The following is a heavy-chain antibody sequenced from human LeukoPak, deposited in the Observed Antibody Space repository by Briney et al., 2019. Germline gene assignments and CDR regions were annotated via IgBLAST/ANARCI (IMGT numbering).Heavy chain of an antibody. CDR2: IYYSGST. CDR3: ARDARYCSGGSCPLGAFDI. D-gene: IGHD2-15*01. J-gene: IGHJ3*02. Sequence: SETLSLTCTVSGGSISSYYWSRIGQPPGKGLEWIGYIYYSGSTNYNPSLKSRVTISVDTSKNQFSLKLSSVTAADTAVYYCARDARYCSGGSCPLGAFDIWGQGTMVTVSS. CDR1: GGSISSYY. V-gene: IGHV4-59*01.